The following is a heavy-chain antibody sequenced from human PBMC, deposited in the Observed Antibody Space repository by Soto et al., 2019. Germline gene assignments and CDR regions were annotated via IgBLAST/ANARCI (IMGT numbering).Heavy chain of an antibody. CDR2: MNPNSGNT. D-gene: IGHD1-7*01. CDR1: GYTFTSYD. J-gene: IGHJ6*02. Sequence: QVQLVQSGAEVKKPGASVKVSCKASGYTFTSYDINWVRQATGQGLEWMGWMNPNSGNTGYAQKFQGRVTMTRNTSISTAYMELSSLRSEDTAVYYCARELELAYYYGMDVWGQGTTVTVSS. CDR3: ARELELAYYYGMDV. V-gene: IGHV1-8*01.